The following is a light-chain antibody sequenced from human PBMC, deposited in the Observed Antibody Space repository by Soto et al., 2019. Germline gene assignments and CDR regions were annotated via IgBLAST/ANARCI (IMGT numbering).Light chain of an antibody. V-gene: IGLV2-23*02. CDR1: SSDVGSYNL. Sequence: QSALTQPASVSGSPGQSITISCTGTSSDVGSYNLVSWYQQHPGKAPKLMIYEVTKWPSGVSNRFSGSKSGNTASLTISGLQAEDEADYYCSSYAGSSTFYVFGTGTKVTVL. CDR3: SSYAGSSTFYV. J-gene: IGLJ1*01. CDR2: EVT.